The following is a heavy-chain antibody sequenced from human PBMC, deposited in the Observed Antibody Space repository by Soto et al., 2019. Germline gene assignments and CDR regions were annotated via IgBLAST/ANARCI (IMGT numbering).Heavy chain of an antibody. CDR2: LNPNSGDT. D-gene: IGHD3-10*01. Sequence: ASVKVSCKTSGYNFTTYDIHWVRQATGQGLEWMGRLNPNSGDTAYAQKFQGRVTLTRNTPMSEAYMELSRLRSEDTATYYCARVRVRRGVFTSPFDIWGQGTLVTVSS. J-gene: IGHJ4*02. V-gene: IGHV1-8*01. CDR3: ARVRVRRGVFTSPFDI. CDR1: GYNFTTYD.